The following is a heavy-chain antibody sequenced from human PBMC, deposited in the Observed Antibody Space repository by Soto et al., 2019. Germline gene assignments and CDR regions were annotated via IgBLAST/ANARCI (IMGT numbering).Heavy chain of an antibody. CDR3: ARSPYSSSYYYYYYYGMDV. CDR2: IYYSGST. Sequence: QVQLQESGPGLVKPSQTLSLTCTVSGGSISSGGYYWSWIRQHPGKGLEWIGYIYYSGSTYYNPSRKSRVTISVDTSTNQFSLKLNSVTAADTAVYYCARSPYSSSYYYYYYYGMDVWGQGTTVTVSS. CDR1: GGSISSGGYY. J-gene: IGHJ6*02. D-gene: IGHD6-6*01. V-gene: IGHV4-31*03.